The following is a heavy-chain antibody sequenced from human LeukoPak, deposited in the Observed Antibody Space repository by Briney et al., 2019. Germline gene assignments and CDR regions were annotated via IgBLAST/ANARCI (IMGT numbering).Heavy chain of an antibody. CDR1: GFTFSSYW. D-gene: IGHD3/OR15-3a*01. CDR2: IDTDGSDT. J-gene: IGHJ4*02. V-gene: IGHV3-74*01. Sequence: PGGSLRLSCAASGFTFSSYWMHCVRQAPGKGLVWVSRIDTDGSDTSYADSVKGRFTISRDNAKNTLYLQMNSLRAEDTAVYYCARDQDWTGQPYYFDYWGQGTLVTVSS. CDR3: ARDQDWTGQPYYFDY.